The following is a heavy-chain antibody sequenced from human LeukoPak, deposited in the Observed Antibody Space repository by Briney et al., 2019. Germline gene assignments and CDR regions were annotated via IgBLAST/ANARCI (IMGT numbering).Heavy chain of an antibody. CDR3: ARDPYSGNYGNYYYYYMDV. Sequence: GGSLRLSCAASGFTFSGSAMHWVHQASGKGLEWVGCIRSKANSYATAYAASVKARFTISRDDSKNTAYLQMNSLGPEDTAVYYCARDPYSGNYGNYYYYYMDVWGKGTTVTISS. CDR1: GFTFSGSA. CDR2: IRSKANSYAT. J-gene: IGHJ6*03. V-gene: IGHV3-73*01. D-gene: IGHD1-26*01.